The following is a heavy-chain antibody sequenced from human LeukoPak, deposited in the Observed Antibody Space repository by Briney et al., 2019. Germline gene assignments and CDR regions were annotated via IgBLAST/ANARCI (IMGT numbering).Heavy chain of an antibody. CDR1: GGSISSYY. CDR2: IHSSGST. V-gene: IGHV4-59*01. D-gene: IGHD3-10*01. J-gene: IGHJ3*02. Sequence: SETLSLTCTVSGGSISSYYWSWIRQPPGKGLEWIGYIHSSGSTNYNPSLKSRVTISVDTSKNQFSLKLSSVTAADTAVYYCARATITMALGIPADAFDIWGQGTMVTVSS. CDR3: ARATITMALGIPADAFDI.